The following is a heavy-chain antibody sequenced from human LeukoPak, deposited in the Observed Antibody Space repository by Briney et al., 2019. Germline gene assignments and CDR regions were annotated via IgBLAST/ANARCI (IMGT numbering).Heavy chain of an antibody. CDR3: ARGQGGWYYYYYYMDV. D-gene: IGHD6-19*01. CDR1: GGSFSGYY. Sequence: SETLSLTCAVYGGSFSGYYWSWIRQPPGKWLEWIGEINHSGSTNYNPSLKSRVTISVDTSKNQFSLKLSSVTAADTAVYYCARGQGGWYYYYYYMDVWGKGTTVTVSS. V-gene: IGHV4-34*01. J-gene: IGHJ6*03. CDR2: INHSGST.